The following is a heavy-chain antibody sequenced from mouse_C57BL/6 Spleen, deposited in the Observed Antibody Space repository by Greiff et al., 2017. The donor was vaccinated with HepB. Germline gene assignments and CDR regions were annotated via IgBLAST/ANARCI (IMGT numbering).Heavy chain of an antibody. CDR1: GYTFTSYW. J-gene: IGHJ3*01. CDR2: IYPGSGST. V-gene: IGHV1-55*01. Sequence: VKLQQPGAELVKPGASVKMSCKASGYTFTSYWITWVKQRPGQGLEWIGDIYPGSGSTNYNEKFKSKATLTVDTSSSTAYMQLSSLTSEDSAVYYCARDSYDGYLAWFAYWGQGTLVTVSA. D-gene: IGHD2-3*01. CDR3: ARDSYDGYLAWFAY.